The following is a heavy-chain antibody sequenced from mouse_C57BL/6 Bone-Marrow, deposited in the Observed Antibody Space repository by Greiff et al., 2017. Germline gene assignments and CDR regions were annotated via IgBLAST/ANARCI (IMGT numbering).Heavy chain of an antibody. V-gene: IGHV1-82*01. Sequence: VQLQQSGPELVKPGASVKISCKASGYAFSSSWMNWVKQRPGKGLEWIGRIYPGDGDTNYNGKFKGKATLTADKASSTAYMQLSSLTSEDSAVYFCATGSYFDYWGKGTTLTVAS. CDR1: GYAFSSSW. CDR2: IYPGDGDT. CDR3: ATGSYFDY. J-gene: IGHJ2*01.